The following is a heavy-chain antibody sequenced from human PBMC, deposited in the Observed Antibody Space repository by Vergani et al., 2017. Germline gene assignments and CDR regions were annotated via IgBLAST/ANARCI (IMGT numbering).Heavy chain of an antibody. J-gene: IGHJ4*02. CDR2: IWYDGSNK. V-gene: IGHV3-33*08. Sequence: VQLVESGGGLVKPGGSLRLSCAASGFTFSSYGMHWVRQAPGKGLEWVAVIWYDGSNKYYADSVKGRFTISRDNSKNTLYLQMNSLRAEDTAVYYCARRSGIVYDIFSGTQYFFDFWGQGTLVTVSS. D-gene: IGHD3-9*01. CDR3: ARRSGIVYDIFSGTQYFFDF. CDR1: GFTFSSYG.